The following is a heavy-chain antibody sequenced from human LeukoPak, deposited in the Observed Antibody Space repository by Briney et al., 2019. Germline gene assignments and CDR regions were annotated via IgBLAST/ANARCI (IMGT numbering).Heavy chain of an antibody. Sequence: GGSLRLSCAASGFTFSSYAMSWVRQAPGKGLEWVSAIRGSGGSTYYADSVKGRFTISRDNSKNTLYLQMNSLRAEDTAVYYCAKDLLLPAATPEDAFDIWGQGTMVTVSS. J-gene: IGHJ3*02. D-gene: IGHD2-2*01. CDR2: IRGSGGST. CDR1: GFTFSSYA. CDR3: AKDLLLPAATPEDAFDI. V-gene: IGHV3-23*01.